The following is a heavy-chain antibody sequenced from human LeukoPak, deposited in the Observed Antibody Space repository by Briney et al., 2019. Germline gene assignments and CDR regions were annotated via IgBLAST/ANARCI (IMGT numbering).Heavy chain of an antibody. D-gene: IGHD3-9*01. V-gene: IGHV3-30-3*01. J-gene: IGHJ3*02. CDR2: ISYDGSNK. CDR1: GFTFSSYA. CDR3: ARPPLDILTGYYTDAFDI. Sequence: GGSLRLSCAASGFTFSSYAMHWVRQAPGKGLEWVAVISYDGSNKYYADSVKGRFTISRDNSKNTLYLQMNSLRAEDTAVYYCARPPLDILTGYYTDAFDIWGQGTMVTASS.